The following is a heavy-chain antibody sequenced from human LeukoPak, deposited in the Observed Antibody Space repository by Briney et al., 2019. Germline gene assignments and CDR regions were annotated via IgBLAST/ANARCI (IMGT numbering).Heavy chain of an antibody. CDR1: GFTFNNYR. Sequence: GGSLRLSCAASGFTFNNYRMNWVRQAPGKGLEWVSTVNADGGNTYYADSVKGRFTICRDNSKSTLILQMNSLRVEDTALYYCTKRVKYGGTWDHFADWGQGTLVTVSS. V-gene: IGHV3-23*01. CDR2: VNADGGNT. CDR3: TKRVKYGGTWDHFAD. J-gene: IGHJ4*02. D-gene: IGHD1-26*01.